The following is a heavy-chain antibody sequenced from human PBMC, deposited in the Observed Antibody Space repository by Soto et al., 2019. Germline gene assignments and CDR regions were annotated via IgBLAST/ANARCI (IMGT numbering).Heavy chain of an antibody. CDR1: GYTFTSYG. J-gene: IGHJ4*02. V-gene: IGHV1-18*04. Sequence: GASVKVSCKASGYTFTSYGISWVRQAPGQGLEWMGWISAYNGNTNYAQKLQGRVTMTTDTSTSTDYMELSRLRSDDTAVFYCAIGQSNFYYDDTPYNPIEFWGPGTQVTVSS. CDR3: AIGQSNFYYDDTPYNPIEF. CDR2: ISAYNGNT. D-gene: IGHD3-22*01.